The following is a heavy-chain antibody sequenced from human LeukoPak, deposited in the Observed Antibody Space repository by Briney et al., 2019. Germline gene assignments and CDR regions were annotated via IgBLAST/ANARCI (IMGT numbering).Heavy chain of an antibody. CDR2: IYTSGST. D-gene: IGHD6-13*01. CDR1: GGSISSYY. Sequence: SETLSLTCTVSGGSISSYYWSWIRQPPGEGLEWIGYIYTSGSTTYNPSLKRRVTISVDTSKNQFSLKLSSVTAADTAVYYCARRVAAAGTGYYYYMDVWGKGTTVTVSS. V-gene: IGHV4-4*09. J-gene: IGHJ6*03. CDR3: ARRVAAAGTGYYYYMDV.